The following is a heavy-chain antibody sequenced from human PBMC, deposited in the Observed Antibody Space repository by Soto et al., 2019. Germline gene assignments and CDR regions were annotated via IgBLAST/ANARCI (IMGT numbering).Heavy chain of an antibody. CDR1: GFTFSSYS. V-gene: IGHV3-21*01. J-gene: IGHJ4*02. CDR3: ARDPKRDYYDSSGTGVY. D-gene: IGHD3-22*01. Sequence: GESLKISCAASGFTFSSYSMNWVRQAPGKGLEWVSSISSSSSYIYYADSVKGRFTISRDNAKNSLYLQMNSLRAEDTAVYYCARDPKRDYYDSSGTGVYWGQGTLVTVSS. CDR2: ISSSSSYI.